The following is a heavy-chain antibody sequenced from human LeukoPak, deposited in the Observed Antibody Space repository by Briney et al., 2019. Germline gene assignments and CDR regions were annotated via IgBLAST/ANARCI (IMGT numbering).Heavy chain of an antibody. CDR2: IYTSGST. J-gene: IGHJ6*02. V-gene: IGHV4-61*02. CDR3: AREPSYYYYGMDV. Sequence: SETLSLTCTVSGGSISSGSYYWSWIRQPAGKGLEWIGRIYTSGSTNYNPSLKSRVTISVDTSKNQFSLKLSSVTAADTAVYYCAREPSYYYYGMDVWGQGTTDTVSS. CDR1: GGSISSGSYY.